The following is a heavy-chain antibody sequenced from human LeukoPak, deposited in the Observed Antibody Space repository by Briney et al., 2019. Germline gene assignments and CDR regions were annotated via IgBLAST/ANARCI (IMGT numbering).Heavy chain of an antibody. J-gene: IGHJ4*02. CDR3: AKGSSSWYYFDY. V-gene: IGHV3-43D*04. D-gene: IGHD6-13*01. CDR1: GFTFDDYA. CDR2: ISWDGGST. Sequence: GGSLRLSCAASGFTFDDYAMHWVRQAPGKGLEWVSLISWDGGSTYYADSVKGRFTISRDNSKNSLYLQMNSLRAENTALYYCAKGSSSWYYFDYWGQGTLVTVSS.